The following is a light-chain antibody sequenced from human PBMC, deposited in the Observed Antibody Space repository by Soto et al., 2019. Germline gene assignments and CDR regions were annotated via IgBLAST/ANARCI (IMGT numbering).Light chain of an antibody. CDR3: SSYTIRSTLV. J-gene: IGLJ2*01. Sequence: QSALTQPASVSGSPGQSITISCTGTSGDVGSYNYVSWYQQHPGKAPKLMIYEVSHRPSGVSNRFSGSKSANTASLAISGLQAEDEADYYCSSYTIRSTLVFGGGTKVTVL. CDR2: EVS. CDR1: SGDVGSYNY. V-gene: IGLV2-14*01.